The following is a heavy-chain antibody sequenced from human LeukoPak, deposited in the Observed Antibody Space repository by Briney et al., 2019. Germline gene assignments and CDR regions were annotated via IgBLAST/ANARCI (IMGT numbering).Heavy chain of an antibody. CDR2: IYSGGAT. CDR3: ARGPGPLYFYYYYMDV. V-gene: IGHV3-53*01. CDR1: GFTVSSNY. J-gene: IGHJ6*03. Sequence: GGSLRLSCTASGFTVSSNYMSWVRQAPGKGLEWVSVIYSGGATYHADSVKARFTISRDNSKNTLYLQMNSLRAEDTAVYYCARGPGPLYFYYYYMDVWGKGTTVTVSS.